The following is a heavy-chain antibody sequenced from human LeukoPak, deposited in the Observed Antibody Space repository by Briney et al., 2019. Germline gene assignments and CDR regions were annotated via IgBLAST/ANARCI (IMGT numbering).Heavy chain of an antibody. CDR1: GGSISSSSYY. J-gene: IGHJ4*02. V-gene: IGHV4-39*01. CDR3: AGLVVVAATLDY. Sequence: SETLSLTCTVSGGSISSSSYYWGWIRQPPGKGLEWIGSIYYSGSTYYNPSLKSRVTISVDTSKNQFSLKLSSVTAADTAVYYCAGLVVVAATLDYWGQRTLVTVSS. D-gene: IGHD2-15*01. CDR2: IYYSGST.